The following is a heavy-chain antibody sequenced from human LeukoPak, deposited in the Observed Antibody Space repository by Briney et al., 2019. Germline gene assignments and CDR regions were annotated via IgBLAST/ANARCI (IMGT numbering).Heavy chain of an antibody. D-gene: IGHD2-2*01. CDR1: GGSFSGYY. CDR2: INHSGST. CDR3: ARGFDIVVVPAATRDRICYGMDV. V-gene: IGHV4-34*01. Sequence: SETLSLTCAVYGGSFSGYYWSWVRQPPGKGLEWIGEINHSGSTNYNPSLKGRVTISVDTSKNPFSLKLSSVTAADTAVYYCARGFDIVVVPAATRDRICYGMDVWGQGTTVTVSS. J-gene: IGHJ6*02.